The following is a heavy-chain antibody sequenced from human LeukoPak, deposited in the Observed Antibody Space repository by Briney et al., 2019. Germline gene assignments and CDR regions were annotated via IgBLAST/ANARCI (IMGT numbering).Heavy chain of an antibody. Sequence: SETLSLTCTVSCGSISSGSYYWRWVRQPPGKGLEWIGHIYYSGSTNYNPSLKSRVTISVDTSKNQFSLRLSSVTAADTAVYYCARIALAGTKWGQGTLVTVSS. J-gene: IGHJ4*02. CDR1: CGSISSGSYY. CDR3: ARIALAGTK. CDR2: IYYSGST. V-gene: IGHV4-61*01. D-gene: IGHD6-19*01.